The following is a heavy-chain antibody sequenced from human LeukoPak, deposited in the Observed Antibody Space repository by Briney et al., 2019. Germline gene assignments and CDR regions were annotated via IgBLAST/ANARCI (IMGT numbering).Heavy chain of an antibody. CDR2: ISAYNGST. CDR1: GYTFTSYG. J-gene: IGHJ4*02. Sequence: ASVKVSCKASGYTFTSYGISWVRQAPGQGLEWMGWISAYNGSTNYAQKLQGRVTMTTDTSTSTAYMELRSLRSDDTAVYYCARVEDTYYDILTGYSNPHFDYWGQGTLVTVSS. D-gene: IGHD3-9*01. V-gene: IGHV1-18*01. CDR3: ARVEDTYYDILTGYSNPHFDY.